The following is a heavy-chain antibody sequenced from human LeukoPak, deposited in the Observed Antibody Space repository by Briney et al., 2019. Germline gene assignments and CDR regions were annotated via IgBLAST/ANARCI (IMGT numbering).Heavy chain of an antibody. D-gene: IGHD6-19*01. V-gene: IGHV3-48*01. CDR1: GFTFSSYS. J-gene: IGHJ4*02. Sequence: AGGSLRLSCAASGFTFSSYSMNWVRQAPGKGLEWVSYISGSSSTIYYADSVKGRFTISRDNAKNSLYLQMNSLRAEDTAVYYCAGGPPGIAVAGTIGYWGQGTLVTVSS. CDR3: AGGPPGIAVAGTIGY. CDR2: ISGSSSTI.